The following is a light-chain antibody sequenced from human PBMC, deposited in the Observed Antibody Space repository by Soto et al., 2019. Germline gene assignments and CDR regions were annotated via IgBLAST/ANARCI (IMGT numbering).Light chain of an antibody. CDR3: QQTSSLPLT. V-gene: IGKV1D-12*01. CDR2: PAS. CDR1: QGISRW. J-gene: IGKJ4*01. Sequence: DIQMTQSPSSVSASVGDRVTITCRASQGISRWLAWYQQKPGKAPKILIYPASNLQAGVPSRFSGSGSGTSFTLTIISLQPEDFATYYCQQTSSLPLTFGGGTKVEI.